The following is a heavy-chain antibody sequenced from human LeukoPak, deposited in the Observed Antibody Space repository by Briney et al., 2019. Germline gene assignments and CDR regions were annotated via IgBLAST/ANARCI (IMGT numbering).Heavy chain of an antibody. Sequence: GASVKVSCKASGYTFTSYDINWVRQATGQGLEWMGWMNPNSGNTGYAQKFQGRVTMTRNTSISTAYMELSSLRSEDTAVYYCARGNSVGGTTVVTTDAFDIWGQGTMVTVSS. J-gene: IGHJ3*02. CDR2: MNPNSGNT. V-gene: IGHV1-8*01. CDR1: GYTFTSYD. CDR3: ARGNSVGGTTVVTTDAFDI. D-gene: IGHD4-23*01.